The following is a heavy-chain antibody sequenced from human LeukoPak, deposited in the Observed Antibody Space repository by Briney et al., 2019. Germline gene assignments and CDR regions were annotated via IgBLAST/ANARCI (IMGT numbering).Heavy chain of an antibody. CDR3: AKLGRGSYYSDYFDY. Sequence: RGASLQISCKGSGYIFTSYAMSWVRPAPGKGLEWVSAISGSGGSTYYADSVKGRFTISRDNSKNTLYLQMNSLRAEDTAVYYCAKLGRGSYYSDYFDYWGQGTLVTVSS. D-gene: IGHD1-26*01. CDR2: ISGSGGST. V-gene: IGHV3-23*01. J-gene: IGHJ4*02. CDR1: GYIFTSYA.